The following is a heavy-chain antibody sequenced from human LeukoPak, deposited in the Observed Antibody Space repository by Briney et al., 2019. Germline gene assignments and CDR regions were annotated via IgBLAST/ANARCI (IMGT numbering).Heavy chain of an antibody. J-gene: IGHJ5*02. CDR3: ATKPGYCSGGSCYSQNGNWFDP. V-gene: IGHV4-31*03. D-gene: IGHD2-15*01. CDR1: GASITSGGYY. Sequence: PSETLSLTCTVSGASITSGGYYWSWIRQHPQRGLEWIGYLYYTGSSFYNPSLKSRVTISVDTSENQFSLNLNSVTVADTAVYYCATKPGYCSGGSCYSQNGNWFDPWGQGTLVTVSS. CDR2: LYYTGSS.